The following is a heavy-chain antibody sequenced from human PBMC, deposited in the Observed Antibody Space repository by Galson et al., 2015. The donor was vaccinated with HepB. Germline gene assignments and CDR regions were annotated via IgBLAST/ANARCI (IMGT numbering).Heavy chain of an antibody. CDR1: GFTFSDYY. Sequence: LRLSCAASGFTFSDYYMTWIRQGPGKGLEWVSYINSGRTMYYADSVKGRFTISRDDAKNSLYLQMNSLRAEDTAVYYCARAEYNWNDGDYYMDVWGKGTTVTVSS. CDR2: INSGRTM. V-gene: IGHV3-11*01. J-gene: IGHJ6*03. D-gene: IGHD1-1*01. CDR3: ARAEYNWNDGDYYMDV.